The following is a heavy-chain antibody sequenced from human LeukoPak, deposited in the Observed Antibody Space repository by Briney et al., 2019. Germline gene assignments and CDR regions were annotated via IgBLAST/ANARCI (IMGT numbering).Heavy chain of an antibody. CDR3: ARILQAATLDY. CDR1: GGSISGYY. V-gene: IGHV4-4*07. D-gene: IGHD2-15*01. J-gene: IGHJ4*02. Sequence: SETLSLTCTVSGGSISGYYWSWIRQPAGKGPEWIGRIHASGNTNYNPSLKSRVAMSVDTSKTQFSLKLSSVTAADTAVYYCARILQAATLDYWGQGTLVTVSS. CDR2: IHASGNT.